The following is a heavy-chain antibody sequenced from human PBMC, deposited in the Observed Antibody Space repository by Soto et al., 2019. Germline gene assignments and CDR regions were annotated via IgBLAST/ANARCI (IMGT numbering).Heavy chain of an antibody. CDR3: TTRPSSVGWFDP. J-gene: IGHJ5*02. D-gene: IGHD6-6*01. CDR2: IYYSGST. V-gene: IGHV4-59*13. CDR1: GGSISGYY. Sequence: TSETLSLTCSVSGGSISGYYWTWIRQPPGKGLEWIGNIYYSGSTNYSPSLKSRVTISIDTSKNQFSLQLTSVTAADTAMYYCTTRPSSVGWFDPWAREPWSPSPQ.